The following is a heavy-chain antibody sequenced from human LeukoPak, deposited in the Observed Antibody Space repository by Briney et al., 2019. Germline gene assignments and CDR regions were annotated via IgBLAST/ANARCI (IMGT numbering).Heavy chain of an antibody. J-gene: IGHJ3*02. V-gene: IGHV4-59*01. CDR1: GVSISSYY. CDR2: IYYSGST. Sequence: SETLSLTCTVSGVSISSYYWSWIRQPPGKGLEWIGYIYYSGSTNYNPSLKSRVTISVDTSKNQFSLKLSSVTAADTAAYYYGLIRICGRGTMVTVSS. CDR3: GLIRI. D-gene: IGHD2/OR15-2a*01.